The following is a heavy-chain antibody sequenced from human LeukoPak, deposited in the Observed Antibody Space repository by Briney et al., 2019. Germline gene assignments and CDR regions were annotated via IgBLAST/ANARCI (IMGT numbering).Heavy chain of an antibody. CDR1: GYTFTGYY. Sequence: ASVKVSCKASGYTFTGYYMHWVRQAPGQGLEWMGWINPNSGGTNYAQKFQGRVTMTRDTSISTAYMELSRLRSDDTAVYYCARRYCSSTSCYRWFVPWGQGTLVTVSS. CDR2: INPNSGGT. V-gene: IGHV1-2*02. D-gene: IGHD2-2*01. CDR3: ARRYCSSTSCYRWFVP. J-gene: IGHJ5*02.